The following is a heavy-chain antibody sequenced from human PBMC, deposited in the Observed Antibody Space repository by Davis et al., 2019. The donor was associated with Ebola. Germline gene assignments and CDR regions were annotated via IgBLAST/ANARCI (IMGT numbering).Heavy chain of an antibody. V-gene: IGHV3-9*01. Sequence: PGGSLRLSCAASGFTFDDYAMHWVRQAPGKGLEWVSGISWNSGSIGYADSVKGRFTISRDNANNSLYLQMNSLRAEDTAVYYCATPPGSPTAATLSKIVDYWGQGTLVTVSS. CDR3: ATPPGSPTAATLSKIVDY. D-gene: IGHD2-15*01. J-gene: IGHJ4*02. CDR1: GFTFDDYA. CDR2: ISWNSGSI.